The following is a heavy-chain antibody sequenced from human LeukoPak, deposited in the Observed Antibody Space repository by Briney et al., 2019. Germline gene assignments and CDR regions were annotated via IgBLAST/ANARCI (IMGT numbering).Heavy chain of an antibody. CDR3: ARELVRGEGDNWFDP. CDR1: GGSISSSSYY. D-gene: IGHD3-10*01. CDR2: IYYSGST. Sequence: SETLSLTCTVSGGSISSSSYYWGWIRQPPGKGLEWIGSIYYSGSTYYNPSLKSRVTISVDTSKNQFSLKLSSVTAADTAVYYCARELVRGEGDNWFDPWGQGTLVTVSS. J-gene: IGHJ5*02. V-gene: IGHV4-39*07.